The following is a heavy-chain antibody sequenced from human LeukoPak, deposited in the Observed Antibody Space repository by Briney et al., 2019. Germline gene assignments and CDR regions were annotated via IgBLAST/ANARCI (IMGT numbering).Heavy chain of an antibody. V-gene: IGHV3-7*01. Sequence: GGSLRLSCAASGFTFSSYWMSWVRQAPGKGLEWVANIKQDGSEKYYVDSVKGRFTISRDNAKNSLYLQMNSLRAEDTAVYYCAKDLPRYCSGGSCYSGFDYWGQGTLVTVSS. CDR3: AKDLPRYCSGGSCYSGFDY. CDR2: IKQDGSEK. CDR1: GFTFSSYW. J-gene: IGHJ4*02. D-gene: IGHD2-15*01.